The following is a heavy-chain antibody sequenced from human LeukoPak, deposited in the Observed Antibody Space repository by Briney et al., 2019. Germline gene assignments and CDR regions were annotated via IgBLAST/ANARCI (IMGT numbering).Heavy chain of an antibody. CDR3: ATHMAGFGVAPFPFDY. J-gene: IGHJ4*02. CDR2: INANNGDT. CDR1: GYTFTGYY. Sequence: GASVKVSCKASGYTFTGYYLHWVRQAPGQGLEWMGRINANNGDTTYAQKFQGRVTMTRDTSITTAYMELSRLRSEDTAVYYCATHMAGFGVAPFPFDYWGQGTLVTVSS. V-gene: IGHV1-2*06. D-gene: IGHD3-3*01.